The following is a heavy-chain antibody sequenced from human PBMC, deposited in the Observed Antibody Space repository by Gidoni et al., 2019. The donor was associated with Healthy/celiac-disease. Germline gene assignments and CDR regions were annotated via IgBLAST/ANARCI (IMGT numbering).Heavy chain of an antibody. CDR3: ARVQAAAHGY. V-gene: IGHV3-21*01. Sequence: EVQLVESGGGLVKPGGSLRRACAASGFTFSSYRMNWVRQAPGKGLECVSSISSSSSYIYYADSVKGRFTISRDNAKNSLYLQMNSLRSEDTAVYYCARVQAAAHGYWGQGTLVTVSS. D-gene: IGHD2-15*01. CDR2: ISSSSSYI. J-gene: IGHJ4*02. CDR1: GFTFSSYR.